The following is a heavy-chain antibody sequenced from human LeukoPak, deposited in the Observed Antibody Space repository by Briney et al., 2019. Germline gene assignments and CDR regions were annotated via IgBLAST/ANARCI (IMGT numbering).Heavy chain of an antibody. CDR1: GGTFSSYA. D-gene: IGHD6-6*01. CDR3: ARDQVPSIAARPWNNWFDP. CDR2: IIPILGIA. V-gene: IGHV1-69*04. J-gene: IGHJ5*02. Sequence: SVKVSCKASGGTFSSYAISWARQAPGQGLEWMGRIIPILGIANYAQKFQGRVTITADKSTSTAYMELSSLRSEDTAVYYCARDQVPSIAARPWNNWFDPWGQGTLVTVSS.